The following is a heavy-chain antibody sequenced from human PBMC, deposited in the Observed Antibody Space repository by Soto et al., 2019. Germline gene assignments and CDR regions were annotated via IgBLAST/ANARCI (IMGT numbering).Heavy chain of an antibody. D-gene: IGHD3-3*01. J-gene: IGHJ4*02. CDR2: IYPSDSDT. V-gene: IGHV5-51*01. Sequence: GESLKICCKGSGYNFAGYWIAWVRQMPGKGLELMGIIYPSDSDTRYRPSFQAQVTISADKSISSAYLQWSSLTASDTAMYYCERRGVSTRLFDYWGQGTPVPVSS. CDR1: GYNFAGYW. CDR3: ERRGVSTRLFDY.